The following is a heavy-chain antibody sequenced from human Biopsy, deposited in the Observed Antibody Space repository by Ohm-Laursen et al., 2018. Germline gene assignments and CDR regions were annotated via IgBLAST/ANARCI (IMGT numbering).Heavy chain of an antibody. CDR2: FYSSGSS. CDR3: ARMPHFDY. V-gene: IGHV4-4*07. D-gene: IGHD2-2*01. J-gene: IGHJ4*02. CDR1: RDSISNYY. Sequence: GTLSLTCTVSRDSISNYYWTWIRQPAGKGLEWIGRFYSSGSSSYNPSLKSRVTMSIDASMNQFSLRLIYVTAADTAVYYCARMPHFDYWGQGILVTVSS.